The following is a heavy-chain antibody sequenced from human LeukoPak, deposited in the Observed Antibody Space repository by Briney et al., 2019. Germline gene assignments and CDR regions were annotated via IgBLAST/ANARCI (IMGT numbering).Heavy chain of an antibody. V-gene: IGHV3-30*18. CDR3: AKTGNPYCGGDCYPLGWYFDL. Sequence: GGSLRLSCAASGFTFSSYGMHWVRQAPGKGLEWVAVISYDGTNKYYADSVKGRFTISRDNSKNTLYLQMNSLRAEDTAVYYCAKTGNPYCGGDCYPLGWYFDLWGRGTLVTVSS. D-gene: IGHD2-21*02. CDR1: GFTFSSYG. J-gene: IGHJ2*01. CDR2: ISYDGTNK.